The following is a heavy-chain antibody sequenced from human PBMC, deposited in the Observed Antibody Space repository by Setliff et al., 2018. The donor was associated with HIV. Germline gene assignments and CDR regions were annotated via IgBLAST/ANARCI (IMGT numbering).Heavy chain of an antibody. CDR1: GYTFTNYY. CDR2: INPSGGST. J-gene: IGHJ6*02. D-gene: IGHD3-10*01. Sequence: ASVKVSCKASGYTFTNYYIHWVRQAPGQGLEWMGIINPSGGSTTYAQKFQGRVTITADESTSTAYMELSSLRSEDTAVYYCARPQFHPNYYGSGSYLRYYGMDVWGQGTTVTVSS. V-gene: IGHV1-46*01. CDR3: ARPQFHPNYYGSGSYLRYYGMDV.